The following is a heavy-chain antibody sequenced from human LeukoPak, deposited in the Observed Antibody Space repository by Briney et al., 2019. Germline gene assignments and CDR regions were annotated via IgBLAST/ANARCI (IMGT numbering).Heavy chain of an antibody. CDR2: IIPILGIA. CDR1: GYTFTSYD. V-gene: IGHV1-69*04. J-gene: IGHJ4*02. Sequence: SVKVSCKASGYTFTSYDINWVRQATGQGLEWMGRIIPILGIANYAQKFQGRVTITADKSTSTAYMELSSLRSEDTAVYYCAPHRRGDGSSWYQYWGQGTLVTVSS. CDR3: APHRRGDGSSWYQY. D-gene: IGHD6-13*01.